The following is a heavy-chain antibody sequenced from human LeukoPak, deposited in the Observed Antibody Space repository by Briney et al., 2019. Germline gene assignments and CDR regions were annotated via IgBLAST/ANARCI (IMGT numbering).Heavy chain of an antibody. CDR3: ARIGRGGLLWLGELSRSWFDL. J-gene: IGHJ5*02. V-gene: IGHV1-2*02. D-gene: IGHD3-10*01. Sequence: ASVKVSCKASGYTFNRYYMHWVRQAPGQGLEWMGWINPNRGGTNYAQKFQGRVTMTRDTSISTAYMVPSRLRSDDTAVYYCARIGRGGLLWLGELSRSWFDLWGQGTLVTVSS. CDR1: GYTFNRYY. CDR2: INPNRGGT.